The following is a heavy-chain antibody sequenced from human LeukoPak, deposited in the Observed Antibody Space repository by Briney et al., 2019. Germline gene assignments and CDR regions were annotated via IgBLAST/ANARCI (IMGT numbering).Heavy chain of an antibody. CDR3: ARNGYNDREFDY. D-gene: IGHD5-24*01. J-gene: IGHJ4*02. Sequence: GGSLRLSCAAPGFAFSGYSMNWVRQAPGKGLEWVSYISSSSSTIYYADSVKGRFTISRDNANISLSLQMNSLRAEDTAVYYCARNGYNDREFDYWGQGTLVTVSS. CDR1: GFAFSGYS. CDR2: ISSSSSTI. V-gene: IGHV3-48*04.